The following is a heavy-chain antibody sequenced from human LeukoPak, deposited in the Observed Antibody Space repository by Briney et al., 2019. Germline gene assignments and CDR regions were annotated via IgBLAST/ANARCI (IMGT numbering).Heavy chain of an antibody. CDR1: GFPFNPYS. CDR2: MRESGSGSTR. V-gene: IGHV3-23*01. CDR3: AKDGWDY. J-gene: IGHJ4*02. Sequence: EGSLRLSCVASGFPFNPYSMIWVRQAPGKGLEWISFMRESGSGSTRYYADSVKGRFTISRDNSKNTVYLQMNSLTAEDTAVYFCAKDGWDYWGRGTLVTVSS. D-gene: IGHD2-2*03.